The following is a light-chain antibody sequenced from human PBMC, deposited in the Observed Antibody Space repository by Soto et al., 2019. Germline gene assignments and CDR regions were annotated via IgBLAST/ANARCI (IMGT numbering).Light chain of an antibody. Sequence: QSALTQPASVSGSPGQSITISCTGASSDIGSYNLVSWYQQHPGKAPKLMIYEVNKRPSGVSNRFSGSKSGSTASLTISGLRAEDEADYYCCSYAGTTTSVFGGGTKLTVL. CDR1: SSDIGSYNL. CDR3: CSYAGTTTSV. V-gene: IGLV2-23*02. J-gene: IGLJ3*02. CDR2: EVN.